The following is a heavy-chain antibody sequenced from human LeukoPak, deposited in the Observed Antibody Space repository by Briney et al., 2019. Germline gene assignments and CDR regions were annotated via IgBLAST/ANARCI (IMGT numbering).Heavy chain of an antibody. CDR2: IYYSGST. Sequence: PAETLSLTCTVSGVSISSSSYYLVWIRPPPGTGLEWIVSIYYSGSTYYDPSLKSRVTISVDTSKNQFSLKLTSVTAAATAVYYCANLISPGWFDPWGQGTLVPVSS. J-gene: IGHJ5*02. CDR1: GVSISSSSYY. V-gene: IGHV4-39*01. CDR3: ANLISPGWFDP.